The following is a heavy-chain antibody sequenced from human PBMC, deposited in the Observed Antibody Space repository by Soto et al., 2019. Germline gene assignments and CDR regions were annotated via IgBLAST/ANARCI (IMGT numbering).Heavy chain of an antibody. CDR1: GGTFSSFA. Sequence: HVQLVQSGAEVKKPGSSVKVSCKASGGTFSSFAISWVRQAPGQGLEWMGGIIPIFGTTNYAQKFQGRVTITADESTSTAYMEVPTLRSEDTAVYYCARDRGHTYDYWGQGTLVTVSS. CDR3: ARDRGHTYDY. CDR2: IIPIFGTT. V-gene: IGHV1-69*01. J-gene: IGHJ4*02.